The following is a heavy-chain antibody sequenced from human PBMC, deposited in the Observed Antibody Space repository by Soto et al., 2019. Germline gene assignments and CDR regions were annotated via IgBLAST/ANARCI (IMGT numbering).Heavy chain of an antibody. CDR2: INHSGST. J-gene: IGHJ6*03. Sequence: SETLSLTCAVYGGSFSGYYWSWIRQPPGKGLEWIGEINHSGSTNYNPSLKSRVTISVDTSKNQFSLKLSSVTAADTAVYYCARGALEYSSFGHYYYYYMDVWGKGTTVTVSS. V-gene: IGHV4-34*01. D-gene: IGHD6-6*01. CDR1: GGSFSGYY. CDR3: ARGALEYSSFGHYYYYYMDV.